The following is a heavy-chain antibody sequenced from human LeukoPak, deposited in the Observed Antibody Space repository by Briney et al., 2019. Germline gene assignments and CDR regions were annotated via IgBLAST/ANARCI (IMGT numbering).Heavy chain of an antibody. CDR3: ARGPGSGSYYAWFDS. V-gene: IGHV4-34*01. CDR1: DGSLNNYY. CDR2: IHHSGET. J-gene: IGHJ5*01. Sequence: SETLSLTCAAYDGSLNNYYWSWIRQPPGKGLEWIGEIHHSGETYYNPSLKSRVTISVDTSKNQISLSVSSVTAADTAVYFCARGPGSGSYYAWFDSWGQGTLVTVSS. D-gene: IGHD1-26*01.